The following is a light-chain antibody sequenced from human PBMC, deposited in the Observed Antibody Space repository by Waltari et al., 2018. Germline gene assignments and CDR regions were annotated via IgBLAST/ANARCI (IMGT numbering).Light chain of an antibody. CDR1: QSVLYSSNNKNY. Sequence: DLVMTQSPDSLAVSLGERATINCKSSQSVLYSSNNKNYLAWYQQKPGQPPKLLIYWASTRESGVPDRFSGSGSGTDFTLTISSLQAADVAVYYCQQYYSTPLTFGGGTKVEIK. V-gene: IGKV4-1*01. J-gene: IGKJ4*01. CDR3: QQYYSTPLT. CDR2: WAS.